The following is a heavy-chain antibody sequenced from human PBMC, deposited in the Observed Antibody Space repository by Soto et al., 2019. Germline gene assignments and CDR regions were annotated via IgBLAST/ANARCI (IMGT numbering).Heavy chain of an antibody. CDR3: ARERQLAVHGMDV. V-gene: IGHV1-69*01. CDR2: IIPVFGTT. J-gene: IGHJ6*02. Sequence: QVQLVQSGAEVKMPGSSVKVSCRASSDTFNNYAISWVRQAPGLGHEWMGGIIPVFGTTNYAQKFQGRVTITADASTTTAYMELSSLRSKDTAVYYCARERQLAVHGMDVWGQGTTVTVSS. D-gene: IGHD6-6*01. CDR1: SDTFNNYA.